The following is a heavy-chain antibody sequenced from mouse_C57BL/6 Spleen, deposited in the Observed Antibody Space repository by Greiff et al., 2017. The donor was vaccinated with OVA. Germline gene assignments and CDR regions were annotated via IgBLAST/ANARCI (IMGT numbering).Heavy chain of an antibody. D-gene: IGHD2-1*01. CDR3: AYGNYVDY. Sequence: EVQLQQSGPELVKPGASVKISCKASGYTFTDYYMNWVKQSHGKSLEWIGDINPNNGGTSYNQKFKGKATLTVDKSSSTAYMELRSLTSEDSAVYYCAYGNYVDYWGQGTTLTVSS. V-gene: IGHV1-26*01. J-gene: IGHJ2*01. CDR2: INPNNGGT. CDR1: GYTFTDYY.